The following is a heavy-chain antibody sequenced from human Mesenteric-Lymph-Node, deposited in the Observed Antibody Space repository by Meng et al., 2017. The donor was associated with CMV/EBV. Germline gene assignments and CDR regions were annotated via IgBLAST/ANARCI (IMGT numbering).Heavy chain of an antibody. V-gene: IGHV3-48*04. J-gene: IGHJ4*02. Sequence: GESLKISCAASGFTFSSYSMNWVRQAPGKGLEWVSHISSSSSTIYYADFVEGRFAISRDNAKNSLYLQMNSLRVEDTAVYYCANEGTNWGQGTLVTVSS. D-gene: IGHD3-10*01. CDR2: ISSSSSTI. CDR3: ANEGTN. CDR1: GFTFSSYS.